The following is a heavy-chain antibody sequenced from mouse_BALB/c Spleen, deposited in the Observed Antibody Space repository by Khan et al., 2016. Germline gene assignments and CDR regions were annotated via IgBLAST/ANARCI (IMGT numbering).Heavy chain of an antibody. CDR2: IDPENGDT. V-gene: IGHV14-4*02. Sequence: VRLQQSGAELVRSGASVKLSCTASGFNINHYYMHWVKQRPEQGLEWIGWIDPENGDTEYDPKFQGKATMTADTSSNTAYLQLSSLTSEDTAVYYCATKLGDTIDYWGQGTSDTVSS. D-gene: IGHD1-3*01. CDR1: GFNINHYY. CDR3: ATKLGDTIDY. J-gene: IGHJ4*01.